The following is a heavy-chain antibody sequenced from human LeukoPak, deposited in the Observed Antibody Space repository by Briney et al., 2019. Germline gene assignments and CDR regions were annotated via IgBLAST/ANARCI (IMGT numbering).Heavy chain of an antibody. CDR2: INTNTGNP. D-gene: IGHD5-24*01. CDR3: ARGGARRDGYNFDD. V-gene: IGHV7-4-1*02. J-gene: IGHJ4*02. Sequence: ASVKVSCKASGYTFTSYAMNWVRQAPGQGLEWMGWINTNTGNPTYAQGFTGRFVFSLDTSVSTAYLEISSLKAEDTAVYYCARGGARRDGYNFDDWGQGTLVTVSS. CDR1: GYTFTSYA.